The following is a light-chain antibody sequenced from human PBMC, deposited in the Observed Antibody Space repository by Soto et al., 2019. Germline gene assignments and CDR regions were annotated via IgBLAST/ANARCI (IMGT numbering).Light chain of an antibody. V-gene: IGLV2-14*01. CDR2: EVS. CDR3: TSYTSANTVV. J-gene: IGLJ2*01. Sequence: QSVLTQPASVSGSPGQSITISCAGTSNDVGGYNYVSWYQQHPGKAPKLTISEVSNRPSGVSDRFSGSKSGNTASLAISWLQDEDEADYYCTSYTSANTVVFGGGTKLTVL. CDR1: SNDVGGYNY.